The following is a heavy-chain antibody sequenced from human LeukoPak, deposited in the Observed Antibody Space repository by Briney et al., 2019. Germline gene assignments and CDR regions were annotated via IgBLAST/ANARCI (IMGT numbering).Heavy chain of an antibody. CDR3: ARGGAARPGVYYYYYMDV. J-gene: IGHJ6*03. Sequence: GGSLRLSCAASGFTVSSNYMSWVRQAPGKGLEWVSVIYSGGSTYYADSVKGRFTISRDNSKNTLYLQMNSLRAEDTAVYYCARGGAARPGVYYYYYMDVWGKGTTVTVSS. CDR1: GFTVSSNY. V-gene: IGHV3-66*01. CDR2: IYSGGST. D-gene: IGHD6-6*01.